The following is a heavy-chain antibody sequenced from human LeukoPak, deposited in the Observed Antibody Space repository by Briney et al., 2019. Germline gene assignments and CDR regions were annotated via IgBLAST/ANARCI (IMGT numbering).Heavy chain of an antibody. CDR2: ITSSSTYT. Sequence: GGSLRLSCAASGFSFSSYNMNWVRQTPGKGLERVSSITSSSTYTFYADSVKGRFTISRDNAKNSLYLQTNSLRAEDTAVYYCAELGITMIGGVWGKGTTVTISS. CDR3: AELGITMIGGV. J-gene: IGHJ6*04. CDR1: GFSFSSYN. V-gene: IGHV3-21*01. D-gene: IGHD3-10*02.